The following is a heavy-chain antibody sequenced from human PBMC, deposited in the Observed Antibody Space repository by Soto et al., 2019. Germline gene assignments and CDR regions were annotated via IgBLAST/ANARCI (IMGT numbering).Heavy chain of an antibody. J-gene: IGHJ6*02. V-gene: IGHV1-69*13. CDR2: ISTIFGRT. D-gene: IGHD3-3*01. CDR1: GGTFSSYA. Sequence: ASVKVSCKDSGGTFSSYAIRWLAQAPGQGLEWMGRISTIFGRTNYAQKFQGRVTITADESTSTAYMELSSLISEDTAVYYCARDNYDFWSGYPRSMDVWGQGTMVTVSS. CDR3: ARDNYDFWSGYPRSMDV.